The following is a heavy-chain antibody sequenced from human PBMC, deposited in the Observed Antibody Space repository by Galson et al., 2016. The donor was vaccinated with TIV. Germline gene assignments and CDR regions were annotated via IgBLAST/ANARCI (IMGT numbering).Heavy chain of an antibody. Sequence: SETLSLTCAVYGGAFSGDSWSWIRQPPGKGLEWIGEISRSGRTNHKPSLKSRVTISLDRPKNQFSLRLTSVTDGDTAVYSCASGRKTRGRFFDWFVGLDHWGQGALVTVSS. J-gene: IGHJ4*02. CDR2: ISRSGRT. CDR1: GGAFSGDS. V-gene: IGHV4-34*01. CDR3: ASGRKTRGRFFDWFVGLDH. D-gene: IGHD3-9*01.